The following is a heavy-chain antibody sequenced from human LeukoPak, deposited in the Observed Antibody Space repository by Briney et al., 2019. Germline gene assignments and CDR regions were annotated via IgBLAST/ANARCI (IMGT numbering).Heavy chain of an antibody. CDR3: AKAIGGDYGYFDL. CDR1: AFTFSSYG. CDR2: IWYDGSNK. V-gene: IGHV3-33*06. Sequence: PGRSLRLSCAASAFTFSSYGMHWVRQAPGKGLEWVAVIWYDGSNKYYADSVKGRFTISGDNSKNTLYLQMNSLRAEDTSVYYCAKAIGGDYGYFDLWGRGTLVTVSS. D-gene: IGHD4-17*01. J-gene: IGHJ2*01.